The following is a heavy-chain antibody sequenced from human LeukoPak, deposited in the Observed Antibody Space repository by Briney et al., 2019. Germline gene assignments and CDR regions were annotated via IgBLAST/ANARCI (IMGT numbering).Heavy chain of an antibody. D-gene: IGHD3-3*01. Sequence: SETLSLTCTVSGGSISSYYWSWIRQPPGKGLERIGEINHSGSTNYNPSLKSRVTISVDTSKNQFSLKLSSVTAADTAVYYCARRRVFGVVFPRMDVWGKGTTVTVSS. CDR3: ARRRVFGVVFPRMDV. CDR1: GGSISSYY. V-gene: IGHV4-34*01. J-gene: IGHJ6*03. CDR2: INHSGST.